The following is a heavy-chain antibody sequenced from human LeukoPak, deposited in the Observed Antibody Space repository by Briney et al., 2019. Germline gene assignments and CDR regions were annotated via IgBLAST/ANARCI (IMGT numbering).Heavy chain of an antibody. Sequence: PGGSLRLSCAASGFTFSSYGMSWVRQAPGKGLEWVSAISGSGGSTYNADSVKGRFTISRDNSKNTLYLQMNSLRAEDTAVYYCAKRGAAMVYYYYYMDVRGKGTTVTVSS. CDR1: GFTFSSYG. D-gene: IGHD5-18*01. V-gene: IGHV3-23*01. CDR2: ISGSGGST. J-gene: IGHJ6*03. CDR3: AKRGAAMVYYYYYMDV.